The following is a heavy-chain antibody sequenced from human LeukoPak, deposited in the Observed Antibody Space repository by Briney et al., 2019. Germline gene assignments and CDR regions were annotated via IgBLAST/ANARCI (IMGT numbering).Heavy chain of an antibody. V-gene: IGHV3-33*06. CDR3: AKAFLTYYDFCSGYYPDY. D-gene: IGHD3-3*01. CDR1: GFTFSSYG. J-gene: IGHJ4*02. CDR2: IWYDGSNK. Sequence: GRSLRLSCAASGFTFSSYGMHWVRQAPGKGLEGVAVIWYDGSNKYYADSVKGRFTISRDNSKNTLYVQMNRVRAEDTAVYYCAKAFLTYYDFCSGYYPDYWGQGTLVTVSS.